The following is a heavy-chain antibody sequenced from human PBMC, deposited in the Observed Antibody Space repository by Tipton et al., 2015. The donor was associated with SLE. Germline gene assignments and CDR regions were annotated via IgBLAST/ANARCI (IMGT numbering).Heavy chain of an antibody. CDR2: IYYTGST. V-gene: IGHV4-59*12. CDR1: GDSINGFY. Sequence: TLSLTCIVSGDSINGFYWNWIRQPPGKGLEWIGHIYYTGSTNFSPSLKSRVTISLDTSKNQFSLKLSSVTAADTAVYYCARRHSHIDAFDIWGQGTMVTVSS. J-gene: IGHJ3*02. CDR3: ARRHSHIDAFDI.